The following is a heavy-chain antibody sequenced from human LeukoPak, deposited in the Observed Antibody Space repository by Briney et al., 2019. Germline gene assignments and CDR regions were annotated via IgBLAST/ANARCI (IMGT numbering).Heavy chain of an antibody. D-gene: IGHD3-3*01. CDR2: INAGNGNT. V-gene: IGHV1-3*01. J-gene: IGHJ4*02. CDR1: GGTFSSYA. CDR3: ARVNYDFWSGYYDY. Sequence: ASVKVSCKASGGTFSSYAISWVRQAPGQRLEWMGWINAGNGNTKYSQKFQGRVTITRDTSASTAYMELSSLRSEDTAVYYCARVNYDFWSGYYDYWGQGTLVTVSS.